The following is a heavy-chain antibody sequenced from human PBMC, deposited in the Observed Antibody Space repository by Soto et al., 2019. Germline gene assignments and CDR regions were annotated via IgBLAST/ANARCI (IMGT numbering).Heavy chain of an antibody. CDR3: ARAQLTDYYYYYMDV. Sequence: EVQLVESGGGLVQPGGSLRLSGAASGFTFSSYSMNWVRQAPGKGLEWVSYISSSSSTIYYADSVKGRFTISRDNAKNSLDLQMNSLRAEDTAVYYCARAQLTDYYYYYMDVWGKGTTVTFSS. J-gene: IGHJ6*03. D-gene: IGHD1-1*01. V-gene: IGHV3-48*01. CDR1: GFTFSSYS. CDR2: ISSSSSTI.